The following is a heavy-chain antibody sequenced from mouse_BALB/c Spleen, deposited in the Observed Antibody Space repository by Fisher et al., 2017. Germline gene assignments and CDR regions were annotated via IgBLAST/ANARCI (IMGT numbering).Heavy chain of an antibody. Sequence: KFKGKATFTVDTSSSTAYMQFNSLTSEDSAVYYCARFGNYGDWYFDVWGAGTTVTVSS. J-gene: IGHJ1*01. CDR3: ARFGNYGDWYFDV. D-gene: IGHD2-1*01. V-gene: IGHV1S34*01.